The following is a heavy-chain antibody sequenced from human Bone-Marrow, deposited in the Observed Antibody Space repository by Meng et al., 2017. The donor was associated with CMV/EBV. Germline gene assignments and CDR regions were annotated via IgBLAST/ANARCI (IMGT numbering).Heavy chain of an antibody. J-gene: IGHJ4*02. Sequence: HVRLVQFGAEVKKPGASVKVSCKASGYTFTGYYMHWLRQAPGQGLEWMGRINPNSGDTNYAQKFQGRVTMTRDTSISTAYMELSRLRSDDTAVYYCARAKAAAAGTLIDYWGQGTLVTVSS. V-gene: IGHV1-2*06. CDR1: GYTFTGYY. CDR2: INPNSGDT. CDR3: ARAKAAAAGTLIDY. D-gene: IGHD6-13*01.